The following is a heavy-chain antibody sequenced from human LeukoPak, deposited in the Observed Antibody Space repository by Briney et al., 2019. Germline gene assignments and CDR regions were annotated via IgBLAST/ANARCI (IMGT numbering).Heavy chain of an antibody. CDR1: GYTLIDLS. Sequence: GASVKVSCKVSGYTLIDLSMFWERQAPGKGLEWMGGFFREDGEAVYAQKFRGRVTMTEDTSTDTAYMDLSSLRSEDTAVYYCATLDLTPSVSAVAAWGQGTLVTVSS. CDR3: ATLDLTPSVSAVAA. D-gene: IGHD3-9*01. J-gene: IGHJ5*02. CDR2: FFREDGEA. V-gene: IGHV1-24*01.